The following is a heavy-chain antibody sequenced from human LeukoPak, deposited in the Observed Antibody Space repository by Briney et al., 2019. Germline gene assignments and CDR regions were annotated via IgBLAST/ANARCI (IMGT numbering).Heavy chain of an antibody. J-gene: IGHJ4*02. D-gene: IGHD3-22*01. Sequence: SETLSLTCTVSGYSISSGYYWGWIRQSPGKGLEWIGNIYHSGNTYYNPSLKSRVTISVDTSKNQFSLKLSSVTAADTAVYYCARVRYFDSSGYYYDFDYWGQGTLVTVSS. CDR2: IYHSGNT. CDR1: GYSISSGYY. CDR3: ARVRYFDSSGYYYDFDY. V-gene: IGHV4-38-2*02.